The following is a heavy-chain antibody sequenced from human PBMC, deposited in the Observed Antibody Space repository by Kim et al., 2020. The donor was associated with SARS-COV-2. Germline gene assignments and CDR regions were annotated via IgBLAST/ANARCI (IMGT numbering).Heavy chain of an antibody. V-gene: IGHV4-34*01. CDR1: GGSFSGYY. Sequence: SETLSLTCAVYGGSFSGYYWSWIRQPPGKGLEWIGEIYHSGRTNYNPSLKSRGTISVDTTKNQFSLKLISVTAADPAVYYCARRFCNSSRWARPHSSLW. CDR2: IYHSGRT. J-gene: IGHJ2*01. D-gene: IGHD2-21*01. CDR3: ARRFCNSSRWARPHSSL.